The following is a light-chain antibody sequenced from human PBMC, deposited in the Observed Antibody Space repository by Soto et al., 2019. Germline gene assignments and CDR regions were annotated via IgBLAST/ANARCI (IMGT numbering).Light chain of an antibody. Sequence: EIVITQSPATPPVSHGERASLSCRASQSVCSNLDWYQQRPGQAPRVLIYGASARDTGIRAKFTSSGAGPDCTLTISSLESEDFTVASCQQYNNSTWTFGQGTKVDI. CDR2: GAS. J-gene: IGKJ1*01. V-gene: IGKV3D-15*01. CDR1: QSVCSN. CDR3: QQYNNSTWT.